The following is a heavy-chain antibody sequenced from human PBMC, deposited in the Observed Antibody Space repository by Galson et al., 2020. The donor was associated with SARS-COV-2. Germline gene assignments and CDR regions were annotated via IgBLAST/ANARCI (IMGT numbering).Heavy chain of an antibody. Sequence: GGSLRLSCAASGFTFDDYGMSWVRQAPGKGLEWVSGINWNGGSTGYADSVKGRFTISSDNAKNSLYLQMNSLRAEDTALYYCARLNDFWSGDVWGKGTTVTVAS. CDR2: INWNGGST. CDR3: ARLNDFWSGDV. D-gene: IGHD3-3*01. J-gene: IGHJ6*04. CDR1: GFTFDDYG. V-gene: IGHV3-20*04.